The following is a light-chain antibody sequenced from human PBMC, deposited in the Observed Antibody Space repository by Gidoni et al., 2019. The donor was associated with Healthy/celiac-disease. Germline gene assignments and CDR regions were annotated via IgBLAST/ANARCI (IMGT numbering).Light chain of an antibody. J-gene: IGKJ2*01. Sequence: EIVLTQSPATLSLSPGERDTRSCRASQSVSSYLAWYQQKPGQAPRLLIYDASNRATGIPARFRGSGSGTDFTLTISSLEPEDFAVYYCQQRSNWPPEYTFGQGTKLEIK. CDR3: QQRSNWPPEYT. V-gene: IGKV3-11*01. CDR2: DAS. CDR1: QSVSSY.